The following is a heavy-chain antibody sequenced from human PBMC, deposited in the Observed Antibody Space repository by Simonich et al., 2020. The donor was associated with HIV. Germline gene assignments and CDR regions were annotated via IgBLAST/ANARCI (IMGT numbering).Heavy chain of an antibody. CDR1: GFTFSSYS. D-gene: IGHD2-2*01. V-gene: IGHV3-21*01. Sequence: EVQLVESGGGLVKPGGSLRLSCAASGFTFSSYSMNWVRQAQGKGLDWVSSHSSSSSYIYYADSVKGRFTISRDNAKNSLYLQMNSLRAENTAVYYCARDGRKGSSTSCSDYWGQGTLVTVSS. CDR3: ARDGRKGSSTSCSDY. J-gene: IGHJ4*02. CDR2: HSSSSSYI.